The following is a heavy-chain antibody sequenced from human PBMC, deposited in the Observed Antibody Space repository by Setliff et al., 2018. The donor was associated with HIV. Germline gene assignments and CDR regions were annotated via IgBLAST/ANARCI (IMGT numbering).Heavy chain of an antibody. CDR3: AKGFQRFYYYYGMDV. CDR1: GFTFSSYA. CDR2: ISGSGGST. V-gene: IGHV3-23*01. Sequence: GGSLRLSCAASGFTFSSYAMRWVRQAPGKGLEWVSAISGSGGSTYYADSVKGRFTISRDNSKNTRYLQMNSPRAEDTTVYYCAKGFQRFYYYYGMDVWGQGTTVTVSS. J-gene: IGHJ6*02.